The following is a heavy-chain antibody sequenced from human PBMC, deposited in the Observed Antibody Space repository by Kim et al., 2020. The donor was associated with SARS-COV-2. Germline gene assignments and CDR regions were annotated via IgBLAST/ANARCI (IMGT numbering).Heavy chain of an antibody. Sequence: GGSLRLSCAASGFTFDDYAMHWVRQAPGKGLEWVSGISWNSGSIGYADSVKGRFTISRDNAKNSLYLQMNSLRAEDTALYYCAKAQLWFGELLNAFDICGQGTMVTVSS. D-gene: IGHD3-10*01. J-gene: IGHJ3*02. CDR2: ISWNSGSI. V-gene: IGHV3-9*01. CDR1: GFTFDDYA. CDR3: AKAQLWFGELLNAFDI.